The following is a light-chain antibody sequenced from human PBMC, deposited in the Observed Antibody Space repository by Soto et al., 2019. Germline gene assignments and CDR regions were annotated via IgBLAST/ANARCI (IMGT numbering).Light chain of an antibody. J-gene: IGKJ2*01. V-gene: IGKV1-39*01. CDR2: AAS. CDR3: QQSYSMPYA. Sequence: DIQMTQSPSSLSASVGDRVTITCRASQTTSNYLNWYQLKPGKAPNLLIYAASTLQTGVRSRFAGSGSGTDFTITIISLQPEDYATCFSQQSYSMPYAFGPGTKVDIK. CDR1: QTTSNY.